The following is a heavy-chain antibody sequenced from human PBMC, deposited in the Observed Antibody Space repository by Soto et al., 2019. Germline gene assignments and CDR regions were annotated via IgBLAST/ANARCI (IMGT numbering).Heavy chain of an antibody. CDR2: TNPNNGST. V-gene: IGHV1-2*02. J-gene: IGHJ4*02. D-gene: IGHD3-10*01. CDR1: GYTFIAHY. CDR3: ARDVNPYYGPGSIHGYFDY. Sequence: ASVKVSCKASGYTFIAHYIHWVRQAPGKGLEWIGWTNPNNGSTNYAQKFQGRVTMTRDTSITTVYVELSSLRSDDTAVYFCARDVNPYYGPGSIHGYFDYWGQGTLVTVAS.